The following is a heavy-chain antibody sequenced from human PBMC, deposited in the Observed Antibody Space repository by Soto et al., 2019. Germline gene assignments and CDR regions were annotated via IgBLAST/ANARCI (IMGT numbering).Heavy chain of an antibody. CDR3: TTDYSSSYYAFDI. CDR2: IKSKTDGGTT. CDR1: GFTFSNAW. V-gene: IGHV3-15*01. Sequence: PGGSLRLSCAASGFTFSNAWMSWVRQAPGKGLEWVGRIKSKTDGGTTDYAAPVKGRFTISRDDSKNTLYLQMNSLKTEDTAVYYCTTDYSSSYYAFDIWGQGTMVTVSS. D-gene: IGHD6-6*01. J-gene: IGHJ3*02.